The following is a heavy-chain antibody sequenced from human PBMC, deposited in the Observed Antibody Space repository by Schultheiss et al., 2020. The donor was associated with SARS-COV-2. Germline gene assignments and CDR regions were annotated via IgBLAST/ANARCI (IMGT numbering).Heavy chain of an antibody. CDR1: GLTFSQYG. D-gene: IGHD3-22*01. CDR2: ISYEGSIK. Sequence: GESLKISCAASGLTFSQYGMHWVRQAPGRGLEWVAFISYEGSIKYYADSVRGRFTISRDNSKNSLYLQMNSLRAEDTAVYYCARGGRDSRSLDYWGQGTLVTVSS. CDR3: ARGGRDSRSLDY. J-gene: IGHJ4*02. V-gene: IGHV3-30*03.